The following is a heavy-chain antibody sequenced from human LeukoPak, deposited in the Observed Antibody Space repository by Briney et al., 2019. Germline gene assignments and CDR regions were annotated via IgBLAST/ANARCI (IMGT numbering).Heavy chain of an antibody. CDR2: INHSGST. D-gene: IGHD3-9*01. V-gene: IGHV4-34*01. CDR1: GGSFSGYY. Sequence: SETLSLTCAVYGGSFSGYYWSWIRQPPGKGLEWIGEINHSGSTNYNPSLKSRVTISVDTSKNQLSLKLSSVTAADTAVYYCARETYYDILTGPYYYYMDVWGKGTTVTVSS. J-gene: IGHJ6*03. CDR3: ARETYYDILTGPYYYYMDV.